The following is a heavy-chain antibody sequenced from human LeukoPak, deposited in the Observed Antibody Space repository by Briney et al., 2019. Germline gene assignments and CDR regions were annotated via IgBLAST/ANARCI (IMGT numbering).Heavy chain of an antibody. CDR2: IWYDGSNK. Sequence: GGSLRLSCAASGFTFSSYGMHWVRQAPGKGLEWVAVIWYDGSNKYYADSVKGRFTISRDNSKNTLYLQMNSLRAEDTAVYYCARDKRNYYGSGSYYNVLDYWGQGTLVTVSS. V-gene: IGHV3-33*01. D-gene: IGHD3-10*01. J-gene: IGHJ4*02. CDR1: GFTFSSYG. CDR3: ARDKRNYYGSGSYYNVLDY.